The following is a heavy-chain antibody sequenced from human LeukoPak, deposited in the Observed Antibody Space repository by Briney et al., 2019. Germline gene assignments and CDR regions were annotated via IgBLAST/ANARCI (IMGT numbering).Heavy chain of an antibody. V-gene: IGHV4-59*08. CDR1: GGSISSYY. J-gene: IGHJ4*02. D-gene: IGHD3-10*01. CDR3: AGTMVRGVIGGAFDY. Sequence: SETLSLTCTVSGGSISSYYWSWIRQPPGKGLEWIGYIYYSGSTYYNPSLKSRVTISVDTSKNQFSLKLSSVTAADTAVYYCAGTMVRGVIGGAFDYLGQGTLVTVSS. CDR2: IYYSGST.